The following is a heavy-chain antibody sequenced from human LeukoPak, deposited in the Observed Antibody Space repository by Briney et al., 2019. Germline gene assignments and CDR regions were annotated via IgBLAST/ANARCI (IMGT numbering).Heavy chain of an antibody. CDR2: ISFGGNNQ. CDR3: ARDAYGMDV. J-gene: IGHJ6*02. V-gene: IGHV3-30*03. Sequence: PGGSLRLSCAASGFTFSSYGMHWVRQAPGKGLEWVTVISFGGNNQNYADSVKGRFTISRDDSKNTLYLQIDSLKTEDTAVYYCARDAYGMDVWGHGTTVTVSS. CDR1: GFTFSSYG.